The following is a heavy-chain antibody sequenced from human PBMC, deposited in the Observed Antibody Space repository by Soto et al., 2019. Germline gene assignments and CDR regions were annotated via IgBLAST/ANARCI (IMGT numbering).Heavy chain of an antibody. CDR3: ARRAQPGVVFDY. D-gene: IGHD2-2*01. J-gene: IGHJ4*02. V-gene: IGHV4-59*08. Sequence: ETLSLTCTVSGGSISSYYWSWIRQPPGKGLEWIGYIYYSGSTNYNPSLKSRVTISVDTSKNQFSLKLSSVTAADTAVYYCARRAQPGVVFDYWGQGTLVTVSS. CDR2: IYYSGST. CDR1: GGSISSYY.